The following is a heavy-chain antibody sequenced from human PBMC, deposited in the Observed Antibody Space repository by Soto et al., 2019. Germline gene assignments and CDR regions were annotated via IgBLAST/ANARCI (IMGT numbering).Heavy chain of an antibody. D-gene: IGHD6-13*01. Sequence: QVQLQESGPGLVKPSETLSLTCTVSGGSIGNSYWSWIRQSPGKGLEWIGYIYYSGSSNYNPSLKSRAAISVDTSKNQSSLKLSSVTAADTAVYYCARHSSSWPIFDYWGPGTLVIVSS. J-gene: IGHJ4*02. CDR1: GGSIGNSY. V-gene: IGHV4-59*08. CDR2: IYYSGSS. CDR3: ARHSSSWPIFDY.